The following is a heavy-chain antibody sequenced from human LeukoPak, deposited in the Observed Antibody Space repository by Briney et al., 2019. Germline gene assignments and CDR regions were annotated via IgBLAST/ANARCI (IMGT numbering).Heavy chain of an antibody. J-gene: IGHJ6*03. Sequence: ASVKVSCKASGYTFTSYYMHWVRQAPGQGLEWMGWINTNTGNLRYARGFTGRFVFSLDTSVSTTYLQISSLKAEDTAVYYCARVRLRLIGDPIVGHDYYMDVWGKGTTVIVSS. D-gene: IGHD1-26*01. CDR1: GYTFTSYY. CDR3: ARVRLRLIGDPIVGHDYYMDV. V-gene: IGHV7-4-1*02. CDR2: INTNTGNL.